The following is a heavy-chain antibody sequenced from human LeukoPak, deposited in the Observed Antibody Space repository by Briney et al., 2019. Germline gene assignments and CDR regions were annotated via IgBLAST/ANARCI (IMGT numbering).Heavy chain of an antibody. V-gene: IGHV3-53*01. CDR3: ARDAPQVTAAGVLTP. CDR2: MYSRGDT. D-gene: IGHD6-13*01. J-gene: IGHJ5*02. Sequence: GGSLRLSCAASGFTVRDNYISLIRQAPGKGLEWVSVMYSRGDTYYANSVKGRFTFSRDISKNTLYLHMNGLRTEDTAMYYCARDAPQVTAAGVLTPGAQGTLVIVSS. CDR1: GFTVRDNY.